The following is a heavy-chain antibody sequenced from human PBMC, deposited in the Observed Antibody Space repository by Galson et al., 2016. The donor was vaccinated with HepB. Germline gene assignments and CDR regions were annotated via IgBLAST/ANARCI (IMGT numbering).Heavy chain of an antibody. J-gene: IGHJ4*02. CDR2: ISWTGGSE. CDR3: AKGRFRGDKYGFPED. CDR1: GFIFDEYG. D-gene: IGHD3-10*01. Sequence: SLRLSCAASGFIFDEYGMHWVRQAPGKGLEWVSGISWTGGSEGYADSVKGRFTISRDHVKKSLYLHMNNLRPEDTALYYCAKGRFRGDKYGFPEDWGQGTLVTVSS. V-gene: IGHV3-9*01.